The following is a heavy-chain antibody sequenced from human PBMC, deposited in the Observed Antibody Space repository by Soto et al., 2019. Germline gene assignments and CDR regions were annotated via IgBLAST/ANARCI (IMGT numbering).Heavy chain of an antibody. CDR3: ARGTIVARQHLDY. V-gene: IGHV3-30*03. J-gene: IGHJ4*02. CDR1: GFTFSSYA. D-gene: IGHD6-6*01. Sequence: QVQLVESGGGVVQPGKSLRLSCAASGFTFSSYAMHWARQAPGKGLEWVTVISIRGGDEYYAESVRGRFTISRDDSKNTLYRQMDSLRVEDTAVYYCARGTIVARQHLDYWGQGPLVTVSS. CDR2: ISIRGGDE.